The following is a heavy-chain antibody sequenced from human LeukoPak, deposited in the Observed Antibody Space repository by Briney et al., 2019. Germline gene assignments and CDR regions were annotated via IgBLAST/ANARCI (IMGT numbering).Heavy chain of an antibody. Sequence: TGGSLRLSCAASGFTFSNYAMSWVRQAPGKGLDWVSVISTSVGYTYYADSVKGRFTISRDNSKNMLYLQMNSLRADDTAVYYYAKYHGSGSRYFDYWGQGTLVTVSS. CDR2: ISTSVGYT. CDR3: AKYHGSGSRYFDY. D-gene: IGHD3-10*01. CDR1: GFTFSNYA. V-gene: IGHV3-23*01. J-gene: IGHJ4*02.